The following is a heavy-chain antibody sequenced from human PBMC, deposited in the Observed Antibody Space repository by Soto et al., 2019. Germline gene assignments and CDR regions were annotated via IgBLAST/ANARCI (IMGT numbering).Heavy chain of an antibody. CDR2: VSHDGRNT. CDR1: GFTFSDYA. Sequence: VQLVESGGGVVQPGRSLRLSCAASGFTFSDYAMHWVRQAPGKGLEWVAVVSHDGRNTHYAESVKGPFTISRDSSKNTVFLEMTSLRAEDTAVYYCAKGGRRWLVTSDFNYLGPGALVTVSS. CDR3: AKGGRRWLVTSDFNY. D-gene: IGHD6-19*01. V-gene: IGHV3-30*18. J-gene: IGHJ4*02.